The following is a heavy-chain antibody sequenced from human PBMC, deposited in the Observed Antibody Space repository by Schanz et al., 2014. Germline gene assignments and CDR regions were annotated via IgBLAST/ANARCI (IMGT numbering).Heavy chain of an antibody. J-gene: IGHJ6*02. Sequence: QVQLQQWGAGLLKPSETLSLTCAVYGGPFSGYFWSWIRQSPGKGLQWIGEIHHSGSIIYNPSLRGGVTISRDTSKNQFFLKVTSVTAADTAVYYCARHLVNAYGMDVWGQGTAVTVSS. CDR2: IHHSGSI. D-gene: IGHD3-3*02. CDR1: GGPFSGYF. CDR3: ARHLVNAYGMDV. V-gene: IGHV4-34*01.